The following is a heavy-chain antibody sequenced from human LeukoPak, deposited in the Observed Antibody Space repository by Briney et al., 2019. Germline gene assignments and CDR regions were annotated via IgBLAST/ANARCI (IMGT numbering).Heavy chain of an antibody. CDR3: ARVGRVGATVVFDY. CDR2: IYYSRST. V-gene: IGHV4-59*01. Sequence: SETLSLTCTVSGGSISSYYWSWIRQPPGKGLEWIGYIYYSRSTNYNPALKSRVTISVDTSKNQFSLKLSSVTAADTAVYYCARVGRVGATVVFDYWGQGTLVTVSP. J-gene: IGHJ4*02. CDR1: GGSISSYY. D-gene: IGHD1-26*01.